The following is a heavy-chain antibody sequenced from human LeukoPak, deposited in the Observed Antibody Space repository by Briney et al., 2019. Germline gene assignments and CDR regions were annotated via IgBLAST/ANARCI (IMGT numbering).Heavy chain of an antibody. CDR2: INSDGRRT. CDR1: GFTFTSYW. Sequence: GGSLRLSCAASGFTFTSYWMHWVRQGPGKGLVWVSRINSDGRRTTYADSVKGRFTISRDNTKNTLYLEMNSLRAEDTAVYYCAISLTRTSDYWGQGTLVTVSS. V-gene: IGHV3-74*01. J-gene: IGHJ4*02. D-gene: IGHD1-7*01. CDR3: AISLTRTSDY.